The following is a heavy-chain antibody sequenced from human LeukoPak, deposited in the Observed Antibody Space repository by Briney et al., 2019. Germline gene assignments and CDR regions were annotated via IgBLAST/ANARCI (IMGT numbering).Heavy chain of an antibody. CDR2: ISGGGTTT. Sequence: GGSLRLSCASSGFPFSSYAMCWVRQAPGKGLEWVSAISGGGTTTYYADSVKGRFTISRDNSKNTLYLQINSLRAEDTAVYYCAKLYGDYYYYYYMDVWGKGTTVTVSS. CDR3: AKLYGDYYYYYYMDV. D-gene: IGHD4-17*01. J-gene: IGHJ6*03. CDR1: GFPFSSYA. V-gene: IGHV3-23*01.